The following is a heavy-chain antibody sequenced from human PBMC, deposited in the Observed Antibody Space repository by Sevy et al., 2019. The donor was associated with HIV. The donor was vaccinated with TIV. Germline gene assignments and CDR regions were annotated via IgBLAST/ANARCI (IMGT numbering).Heavy chain of an antibody. CDR2: IKEDASEK. CDR1: GFTFTRYW. Sequence: GGFLRLSCAASGFTFTRYWMIWVRQAPGKGLEWVANIKEDASEKHYVDSVKGRFTISRDDAKNSLYLQMNSLRAEDTAVYYCARDHDDRGDYFDYWGQGTLVTVSS. CDR3: ARDHDDRGDYFDY. J-gene: IGHJ4*02. V-gene: IGHV3-7*01. D-gene: IGHD3-10*01.